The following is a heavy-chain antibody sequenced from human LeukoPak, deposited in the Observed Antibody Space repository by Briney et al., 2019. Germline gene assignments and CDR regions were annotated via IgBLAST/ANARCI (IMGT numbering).Heavy chain of an antibody. Sequence: SETLSLTCTVSGGSISSHYWSWIRQPPGKGLEWIGYIYYNGSTNYNPSLKSRVTISVDTSKNQFSLKLSSVTAADTAVYYCARELSGYSYGYYYYYMDVWGKGTTVTVSS. V-gene: IGHV4-59*11. CDR3: ARELSGYSYGYYYYYMDV. CDR2: IYYNGST. J-gene: IGHJ6*03. CDR1: GGSISSHY. D-gene: IGHD5-18*01.